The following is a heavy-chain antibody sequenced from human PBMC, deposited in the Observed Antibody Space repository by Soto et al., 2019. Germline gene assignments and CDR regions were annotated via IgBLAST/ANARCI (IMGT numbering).Heavy chain of an antibody. Sequence: ASVKVSCKASGGTFSSYTISWVRQAPGQGLEWMGRIIPILGIANYAQKLQGRVTMTTDTSTSTAYMELRSLRSDDTAVYYCARGTTVETGSYWGQGTLVTVSS. CDR3: ARGTTVETGSY. CDR2: IIPILGIA. J-gene: IGHJ4*02. V-gene: IGHV1-69*02. CDR1: GGTFSSYT. D-gene: IGHD4-17*01.